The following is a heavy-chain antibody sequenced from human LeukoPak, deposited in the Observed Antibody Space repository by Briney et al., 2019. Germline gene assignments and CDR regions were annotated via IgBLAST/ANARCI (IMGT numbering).Heavy chain of an antibody. Sequence: KSSETLSLTCTVSGGSISSGDYYWSWFRQPPGKGLEWIGYIYYSGSTYYNPSLKSRVTISVDTSKNQFSLKLSSVTVADTAVYYCARANPIYDHRGFDPWGQGTLVTVSS. CDR1: GGSISSGDYY. CDR3: ARANPIYDHRGFDP. J-gene: IGHJ5*02. CDR2: IYYSGST. V-gene: IGHV4-30-4*01. D-gene: IGHD3-3*01.